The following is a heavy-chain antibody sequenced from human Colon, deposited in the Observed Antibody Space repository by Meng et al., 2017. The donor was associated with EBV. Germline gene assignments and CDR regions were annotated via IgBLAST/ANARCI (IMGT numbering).Heavy chain of an antibody. V-gene: IGHV6-1*01. D-gene: IGHD1/OR15-1a*01. CDR2: TYYRSKWHN. Sequence: PGLGKPSKTLSLTCAMLGTRVSSTGAAWNWIRQCPARGLGWLGRTYYRSKWHNDYAVSVKGRIGINPDTSKNQFFLQLNSVTPEDTAVYYCARDYGTSRPFEYWGQGILVTVSS. CDR1: GTRVSSTGAA. J-gene: IGHJ4*02. CDR3: ARDYGTSRPFEY.